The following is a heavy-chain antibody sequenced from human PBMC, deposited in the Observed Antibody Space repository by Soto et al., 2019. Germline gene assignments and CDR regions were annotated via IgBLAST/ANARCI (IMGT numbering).Heavy chain of an antibody. CDR1: GFSLSTSGVG. CDR2: IYWDDYK. CDR3: AHKGYGDYPLDY. V-gene: IGHV2-5*02. D-gene: IGHD4-17*01. J-gene: IGHJ4*02. Sequence: QITLKESGPTLVQPTQTLTLTCTFSGFSLSTSGVGVGWIRQPPGKALEWLAVIYWDDYKHYSPSLKSRLTITKATSKNQVVLTMTNMDPVDTATYYCAHKGYGDYPLDYWGQGTLLTVSS.